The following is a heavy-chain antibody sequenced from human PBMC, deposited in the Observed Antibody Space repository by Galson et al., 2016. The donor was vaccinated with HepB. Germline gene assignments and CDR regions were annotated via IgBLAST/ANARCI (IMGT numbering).Heavy chain of an antibody. CDR2: IRGKANNFAT. J-gene: IGHJ4*02. CDR1: GFSFNGSA. Sequence: SLRLSCAASGFSFNGSAVHWVRQASGKGLEWVGRIRGKANNFATLYAASVKGRFTVSRDDSKSTAYLEMNSLRTEDTAVYYCTHTSDPGIRGTTKWGQGTLVTVSS. CDR3: THTSDPGIRGTTK. V-gene: IGHV3-73*01. D-gene: IGHD1/OR15-1a*01.